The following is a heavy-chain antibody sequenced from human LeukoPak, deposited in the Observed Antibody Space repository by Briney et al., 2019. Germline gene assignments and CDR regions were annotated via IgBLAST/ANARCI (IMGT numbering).Heavy chain of an antibody. CDR1: GDSISSTNYY. J-gene: IGHJ3*01. CDR3: ARDLDYYDRTYAYDV. Sequence: SETLSLTCTVSGDSISSTNYYWGWIRQPPGKGLEWIGSIYYSGSTNYNPSLKSRVTISVDTSKNQFSLKLSSVTAADTAVYYCARDLDYYDRTYAYDVWGRGTMVTVSS. V-gene: IGHV4-39*07. D-gene: IGHD3-16*01. CDR2: IYYSGST.